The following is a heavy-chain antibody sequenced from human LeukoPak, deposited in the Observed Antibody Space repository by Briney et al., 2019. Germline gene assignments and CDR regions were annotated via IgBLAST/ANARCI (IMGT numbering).Heavy chain of an antibody. V-gene: IGHV3-48*01. Sequence: PGESLRLSCAASGFTFRSYSMNWVRQAPGKGPEWVSYISSASNTIYYADSVKGRFTISRDNAKNSLYLQMNSLRAEDTAMYYCARDGWFGDYNWFDPWGQGTLVTVSS. CDR2: ISSASNTI. CDR1: GFTFRSYS. D-gene: IGHD3-10*01. CDR3: ARDGWFGDYNWFDP. J-gene: IGHJ5*02.